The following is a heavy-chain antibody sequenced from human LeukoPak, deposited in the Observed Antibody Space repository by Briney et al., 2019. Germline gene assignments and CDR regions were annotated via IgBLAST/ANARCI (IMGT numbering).Heavy chain of an antibody. CDR2: IYPGDSDA. J-gene: IGHJ6*03. Sequence: PGESLKISCKGSGYSFTNYWIAWVRQMPGKGLEWMGIIYPGDSDATYSPSFQGQVTISADKSITTAYLQGSSLKASDSAMYYCARHDSRPDLRSGYSNVPSTTPFCYYYMDVWGKGTTVTVSS. CDR3: ARHDSRPDLRSGYSNVPSTTPFCYYYMDV. D-gene: IGHD3-3*01. CDR1: GYSFTNYW. V-gene: IGHV5-51*01.